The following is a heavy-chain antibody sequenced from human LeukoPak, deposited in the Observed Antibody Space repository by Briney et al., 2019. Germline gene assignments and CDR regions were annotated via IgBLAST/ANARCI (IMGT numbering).Heavy chain of an antibody. CDR3: ARDSSLVRGVIRGAFDY. D-gene: IGHD3-10*01. V-gene: IGHV3-20*04. J-gene: IGHJ4*02. Sequence: GGSLRLSCAASGFTFDDYGMSWVRQAPGKGLEWVSGINWNGGSTGYADSVKGRFTISRDNAKNSLYLQMNSLRAEDTALYYRARDSSLVRGVIRGAFDYWGQGTLVTVSS. CDR2: INWNGGST. CDR1: GFTFDDYG.